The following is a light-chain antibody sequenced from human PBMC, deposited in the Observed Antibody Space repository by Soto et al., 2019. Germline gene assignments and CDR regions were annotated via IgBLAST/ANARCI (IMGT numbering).Light chain of an antibody. CDR3: QQYGSSIT. Sequence: EIVLTQSPGTLSLSPWERATLSCRASQSVSSSYLAWYQQKPGQAPRLLIYGASSRATGIPDRFSGSGSGTDFTLTISRLAPEDFAVYYCQQYGSSITFGQGTRLEIK. CDR1: QSVSSSY. J-gene: IGKJ5*01. CDR2: GAS. V-gene: IGKV3-20*01.